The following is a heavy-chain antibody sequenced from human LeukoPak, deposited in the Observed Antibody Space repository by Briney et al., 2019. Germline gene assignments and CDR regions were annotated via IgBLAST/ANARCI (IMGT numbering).Heavy chain of an antibody. CDR1: GFTFTSSA. D-gene: IGHD4-17*01. V-gene: IGHV1-58*01. CDR2: IVLGSGNT. J-gene: IGHJ3*02. CDR3: AAATTVTTVDAFDI. Sequence: EASVKVSCKASGFTFTSSAVQWVRQARGQRLEWIGWIVLGSGNTNYAQKFQERVTITRDMSTSTAYMELSSLRSEDTAVYYCAAATTVTTVDAFDIWGQGTMVTVSS.